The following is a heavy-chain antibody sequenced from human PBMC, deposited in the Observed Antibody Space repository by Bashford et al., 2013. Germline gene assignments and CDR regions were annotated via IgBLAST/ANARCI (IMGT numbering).Heavy chain of an antibody. CDR3: ARFSGARLSDNWFDP. J-gene: IGHJ5*02. D-gene: IGHD1-26*01. Sequence: WVRQMPGKGLEWMGTIYPSDSDTRYSPSFQGQVTISADKSISTAYLQWSSLKASDTAIYYCARFSGARLSDNWFDPWGQGTLVTVSS. CDR2: IYPSDSDT. V-gene: IGHV5-51*01.